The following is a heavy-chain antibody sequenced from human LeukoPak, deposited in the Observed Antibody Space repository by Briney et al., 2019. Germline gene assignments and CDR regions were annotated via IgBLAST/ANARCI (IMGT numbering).Heavy chain of an antibody. V-gene: IGHV4-39*01. J-gene: IGHJ4*02. CDR3: ATSYYYDSSGYRILDY. D-gene: IGHD3-22*01. Sequence: SETLSLNCTVSGGSISSSNYYWGWVRQPPGKGLEWIGSIYYSGITYYNPSLKRRVTIFVDTSKNQFSLKLSSVTAADTAVYYCATSYYYDSSGYRILDYWGQGTLVTVSS. CDR1: GGSISSSNYY. CDR2: IYYSGIT.